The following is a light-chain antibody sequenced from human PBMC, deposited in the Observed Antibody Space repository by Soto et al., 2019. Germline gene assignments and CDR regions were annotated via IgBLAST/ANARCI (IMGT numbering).Light chain of an antibody. Sequence: HSVVSQPASVSGSHRRAHTFLINGTNDEIGGYNYVSWYQQHPGKAPKLMIYDVSNRPSGVSNRFSGSKSGNTASLTISGLQAEDEADYYCSSYTSSSTPVVFGGGTKVTVL. CDR1: NDEIGGYNY. J-gene: IGLJ2*01. CDR2: DVS. CDR3: SSYTSSSTPVV. V-gene: IGLV2-14*01.